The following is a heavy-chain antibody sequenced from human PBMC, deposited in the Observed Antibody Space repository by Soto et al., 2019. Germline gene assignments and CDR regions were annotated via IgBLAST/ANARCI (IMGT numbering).Heavy chain of an antibody. Sequence: GGSLRLSCAASGFTFSTSAIHWVRQAPGKGLEWVALISSDESHKSYADSVKGRFTISRDNAVNTVYLQMNSLRSEDTAVYYCARVGPPADPWGQGTLVTVSS. CDR2: ISSDESHK. CDR3: ARVGPPADP. J-gene: IGHJ5*02. CDR1: GFTFSTSA. V-gene: IGHV3-30*04.